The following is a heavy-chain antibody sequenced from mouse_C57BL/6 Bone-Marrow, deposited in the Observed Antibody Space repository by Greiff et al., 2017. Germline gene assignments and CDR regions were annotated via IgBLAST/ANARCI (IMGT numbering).Heavy chain of an antibody. Sequence: QVQLQQSGAELARPGASVKLSCKASGYTFTSYGISWVKQRTVQGLAWIGEIYPKSGNTYYNEKFKGKATLTADKSSSTAYMELRSLTSEDSAVYFCARPCSYWYFDVWGTGTTVTVSS. CDR3: ARPCSYWYFDV. V-gene: IGHV1-81*01. CDR2: IYPKSGNT. J-gene: IGHJ1*03. CDR1: GYTFTSYG.